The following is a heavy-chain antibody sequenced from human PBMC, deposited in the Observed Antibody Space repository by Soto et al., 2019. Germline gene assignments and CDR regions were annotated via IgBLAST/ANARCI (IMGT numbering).Heavy chain of an antibody. V-gene: IGHV4-34*01. CDR2: INQSGST. J-gene: IGHJ1*01. CDR3: ARFRRGPAALFDKD. Sequence: TSDTLSLTCAVYGGPFSGFYWSWIRQPPGKELEWIGEINQSGSTNYNPSLKSRVTMSVDTSKNQFSLNLRSVTAADTAMYYCARFRRGPAALFDKDWGPGTLVTVSS. D-gene: IGHD2-2*01. CDR1: GGPFSGFY.